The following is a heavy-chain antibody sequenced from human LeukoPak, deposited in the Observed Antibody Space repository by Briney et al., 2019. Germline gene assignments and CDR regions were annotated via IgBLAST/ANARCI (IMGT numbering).Heavy chain of an antibody. Sequence: SETLSLTCTVSGGSISSYYWSWIRQPAGKGLEWIGRIYTSGSTNYNPSLKSRVTMSVDTSKNQFSLRLTSVTAADTAVYYCERVRFSEWLSYACPSDYWGQGTLVTVSS. CDR1: GGSISSYY. CDR3: ERVRFSEWLSYACPSDY. CDR2: IYTSGST. V-gene: IGHV4-4*07. D-gene: IGHD3-3*01. J-gene: IGHJ4*02.